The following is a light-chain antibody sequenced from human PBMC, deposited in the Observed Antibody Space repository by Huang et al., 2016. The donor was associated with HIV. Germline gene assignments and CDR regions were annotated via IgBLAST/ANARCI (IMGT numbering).Light chain of an antibody. CDR3: QQRSAWPLT. CDR1: QSVRSY. V-gene: IGKV3-11*01. J-gene: IGKJ4*01. Sequence: EIVLTQSPATLSLSPGERATLSCRASQSVRSYLAWYQQKPGQAPRPLSYDASNRATGSPARFSGSGSGTDFTLTISNLQSEDFAVYYCQQRSAWPLTFGGGTKVEI. CDR2: DAS.